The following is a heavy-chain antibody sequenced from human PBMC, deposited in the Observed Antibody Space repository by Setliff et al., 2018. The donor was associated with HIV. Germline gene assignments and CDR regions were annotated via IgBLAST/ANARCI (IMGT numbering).Heavy chain of an antibody. V-gene: IGHV3-7*01. CDR3: VRDRGAHTFDY. J-gene: IGHJ4*02. CDR1: GFTFRSYG. Sequence: HPGGSLRLSCAASGFTFRSYGMHWVRQAPGSGLEWVAGINEDGSDKYHADSVRGRFTISRDNAKNSLYLQMSSLRAEDTATYYCVRDRGAHTFDYWGQGTLVTVSS. D-gene: IGHD2-8*01. CDR2: INEDGSDK.